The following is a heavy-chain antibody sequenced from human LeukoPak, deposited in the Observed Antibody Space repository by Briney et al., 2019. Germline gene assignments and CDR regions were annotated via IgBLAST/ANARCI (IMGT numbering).Heavy chain of an antibody. J-gene: IGHJ4*02. Sequence: PSETLSLTCSVSGYFLSSGFYWGWIRQPPGKGLEWIASVYHSGTTIYNPSLKSRVTMSMDTSMNHYSLKLRSVTAADTAVYYCARTLSDSSPVATWGQGTLVTVPS. CDR1: GYFLSSGFY. D-gene: IGHD3-22*01. CDR2: VYHSGTT. V-gene: IGHV4-38-2*02. CDR3: ARTLSDSSPVAT.